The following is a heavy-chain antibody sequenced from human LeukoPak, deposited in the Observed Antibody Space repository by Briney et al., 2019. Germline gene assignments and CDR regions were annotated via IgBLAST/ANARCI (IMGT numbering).Heavy chain of an antibody. V-gene: IGHV1-69*13. CDR3: ARAQGFCSSTSCYAPFDP. CDR1: GYTFTDYY. CDR2: IIPIFDTA. D-gene: IGHD2-2*01. Sequence: SVKASCKASGYTFTDYYMHWVRQAPGQGLEWMGGIIPIFDTANYAQKFQGRVTITADESTSTAYMELSSLRSEDTAVYYCARAQGFCSSTSCYAPFDPWGQGTLVTVSS. J-gene: IGHJ5*02.